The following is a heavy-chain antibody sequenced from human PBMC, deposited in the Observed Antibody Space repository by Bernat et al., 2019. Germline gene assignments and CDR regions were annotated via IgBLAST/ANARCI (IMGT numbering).Heavy chain of an antibody. J-gene: IGHJ4*02. CDR3: ERGSSGWEPPLDD. V-gene: IGHV3-23*01. CDR2: ISGSGGST. Sequence: EVQLLESGGGLVQPGGSLRLSCAASGFTFSSYAMSWVRQAPGKGLEWVSAISGSGGSTYYADSVKGRFTISRDNSKNTLYLQMNSLRAEDTAVYYCERGSSGWEPPLDDWGQGTLVTVSS. D-gene: IGHD6-19*01. CDR1: GFTFSSYA.